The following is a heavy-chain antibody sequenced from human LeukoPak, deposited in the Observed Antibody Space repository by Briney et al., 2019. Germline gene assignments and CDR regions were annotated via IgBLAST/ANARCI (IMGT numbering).Heavy chain of an antibody. Sequence: ASVKVSCKVSGYTLTELSMHWVRQAPGKGLEWMGGFDPEDGETIYAQKFQGRVTMTEDTSTDTAYMELSSLRSEDTAVYYCATSGVGAPARGPYYFDYWGQGTLVTVSS. CDR3: ATSGVGAPARGPYYFDY. D-gene: IGHD1-26*01. CDR1: GYTLTELS. CDR2: FDPEDGET. J-gene: IGHJ4*02. V-gene: IGHV1-24*01.